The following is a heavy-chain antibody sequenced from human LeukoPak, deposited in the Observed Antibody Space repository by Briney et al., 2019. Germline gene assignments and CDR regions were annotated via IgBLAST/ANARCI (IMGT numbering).Heavy chain of an antibody. CDR2: IIPIFGTA. J-gene: IGHJ4*02. CDR3: ASGYSYGFDY. Sequence: ASVKVSCKASGGTFSSYAISWVRQAPGQGLEWMGRIIPIFGTANYAQKFQGRVTITTDESTSTAYMELSSLRSEDPAVYYCASGYSYGFDYWGQGTLVTVSS. D-gene: IGHD5-18*01. V-gene: IGHV1-69*05. CDR1: GGTFSSYA.